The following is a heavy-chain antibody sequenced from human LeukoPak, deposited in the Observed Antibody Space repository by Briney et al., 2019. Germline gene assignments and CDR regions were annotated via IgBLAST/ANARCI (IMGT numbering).Heavy chain of an antibody. Sequence: GGSLRLSCAASGFTFSTYWMSWVRQAPGKGLEWVAIIKQDGSETYYVGSVKGRFTISRDNAKSSLYLQMNSLRAEDAAVYYCARDALTYGSGSYGDYWGQGTLVTVSS. J-gene: IGHJ4*02. V-gene: IGHV3-7*01. CDR1: GFTFSTYW. CDR2: IKQDGSET. D-gene: IGHD3-10*01. CDR3: ARDALTYGSGSYGDY.